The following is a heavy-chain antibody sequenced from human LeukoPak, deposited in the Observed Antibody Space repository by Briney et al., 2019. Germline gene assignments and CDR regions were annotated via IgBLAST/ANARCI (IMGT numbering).Heavy chain of an antibody. D-gene: IGHD3-16*01. V-gene: IGHV3-23*01. J-gene: IGHJ4*02. CDR3: AKASWVSTADAVL. Sequence: PGGSLTFSCVASGFTFSSYAMSWVRETPARGLEWVSSLRGNGDAFYADSVKGRFTLSRDESRNTVYLQLNKLRVEDTAIYYCAKASWVSTADAVLWGQGTVVTVSS. CDR1: GFTFSSYA. CDR2: LRGNGDA.